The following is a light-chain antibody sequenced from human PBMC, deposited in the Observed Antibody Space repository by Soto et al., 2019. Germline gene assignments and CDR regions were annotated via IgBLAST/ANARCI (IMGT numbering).Light chain of an antibody. J-gene: IGKJ2*01. CDR3: QQYNSYPYT. V-gene: IGKV1-5*03. CDR1: QSISSW. CDR2: KAS. Sequence: DIQMTQSRSTLSASVGDRVTITCRASQSISSWLAWYQQKPGKAPNLLIYKASSLESGAPSRFSGSGSGTEFTLTISSLQPDDFATYYCQQYNSYPYTFGQGTKLEIK.